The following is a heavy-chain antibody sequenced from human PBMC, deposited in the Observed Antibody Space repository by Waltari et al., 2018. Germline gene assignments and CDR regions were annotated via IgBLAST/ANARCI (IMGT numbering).Heavy chain of an antibody. D-gene: IGHD3-16*02. J-gene: IGHJ6*03. Sequence: QVQLQESGPGLVKPSETLSLTCTVSGGSISSYYWSWIRQPPGKGLEWIGYIYYSGSTNYNPSLKSRVTISVDTSKNQFSLKLSSVTAADTAVYYCARATYDYIWGSYLFTFYMDVWGKGTTVTVSS. CDR1: GGSISSYY. V-gene: IGHV4-59*01. CDR2: IYYSGST. CDR3: ARATYDYIWGSYLFTFYMDV.